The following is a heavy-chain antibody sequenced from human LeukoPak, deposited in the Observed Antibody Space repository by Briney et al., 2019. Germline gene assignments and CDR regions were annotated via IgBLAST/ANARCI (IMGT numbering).Heavy chain of an antibody. CDR3: ARGGGYGSDPFDY. J-gene: IGHJ4*02. CDR1: GFTVSSNY. CDR2: ISSSSSTI. V-gene: IGHV3-48*01. Sequence: GGSLRLSCAASGFTVSSNYMSWVRQAPGKGLEWVSYISSSSSTIYYADSVKGRFTISRDNAKNSLYLQMNSLRAEDTAVYYCARGGGYGSDPFDYWGQGTLVTVSS. D-gene: IGHD5-12*01.